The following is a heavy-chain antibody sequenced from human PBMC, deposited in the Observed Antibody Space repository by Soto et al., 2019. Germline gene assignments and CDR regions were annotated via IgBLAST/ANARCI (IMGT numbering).Heavy chain of an antibody. V-gene: IGHV1-8*01. CDR1: GYSFTTYD. Sequence: AAVNGSCKASGYSFTTYDSNWVRQATGHGLEWMGWINPNSGNIGYAQRFQGRVTMTRDTAIRTAYMEVSSLRSDDTAVYYCARGRASGSYYLLDYWGQGTLVTVSS. CDR3: ARGRASGSYYLLDY. CDR2: INPNSGNI. J-gene: IGHJ4*02. D-gene: IGHD3-10*01.